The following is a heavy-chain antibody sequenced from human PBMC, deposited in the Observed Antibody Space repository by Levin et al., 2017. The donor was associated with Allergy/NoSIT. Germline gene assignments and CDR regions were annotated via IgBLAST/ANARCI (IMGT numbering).Heavy chain of an antibody. V-gene: IGHV4-34*01. CDR3: AGGRSVTPSSGFSYRRHSYYYGMDV. D-gene: IGHD3-22*01. CDR2: IHQSGST. CDR1: DGSFSGYY. Sequence: PSETLSLTCAVYDGSFSGYYWTWIRQPPGKGLEWIGEIHQSGSTNYNPSLKSRVTISLDTSKNQLSLKVRSVTAADAAVYYCAGGRSVTPSSGFSYRRHSYYYGMDVWGQGTTVTVSS. J-gene: IGHJ6*02.